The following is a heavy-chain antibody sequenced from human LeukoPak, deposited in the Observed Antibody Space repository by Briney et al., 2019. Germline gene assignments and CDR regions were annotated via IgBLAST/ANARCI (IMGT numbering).Heavy chain of an antibody. Sequence: SETLSLTCTVSGGSISSYYWSWIRQPPGKGPEWIGYIYYSGSTNYNPSLKSRVTISVDTSKNQFSLKLSSVTAADTAVYYCGRRYEGGDYFDYWGQGTLVTVSS. CDR2: IYYSGST. J-gene: IGHJ4*02. CDR1: GGSISSYY. D-gene: IGHD5-12*01. CDR3: GRRYEGGDYFDY. V-gene: IGHV4-59*08.